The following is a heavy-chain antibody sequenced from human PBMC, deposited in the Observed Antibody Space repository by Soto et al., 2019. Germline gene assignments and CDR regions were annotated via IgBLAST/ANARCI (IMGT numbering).Heavy chain of an antibody. CDR3: ATHHSGYDFGDYYYYYYMDV. CDR2: IVVGSGNT. Sequence: SVKISCKASGFTFTSSAMQWVRQARGQRLEWIGWIVVGSGNTNYAQKFQERVTITRDMSTSTAYMELSSLRSEDTAVYYCATHHSGYDFGDYYYYYYMDVWGKGTTVTVSS. V-gene: IGHV1-58*02. CDR1: GFTFTSSA. J-gene: IGHJ6*03. D-gene: IGHD5-12*01.